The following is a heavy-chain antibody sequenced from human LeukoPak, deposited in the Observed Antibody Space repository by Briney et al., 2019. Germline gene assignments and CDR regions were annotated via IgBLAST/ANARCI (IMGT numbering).Heavy chain of an antibody. D-gene: IGHD3-10*01. Sequence: GGSLKLSCAASGFTFSGSAMHWVRQASGKGLEWVGRIRSKANNYATEYGASVRGRFTISRDDSKNTAYLQMNSLKTEDTAVYYCTSRGFGELQKSYNYWGQGTLVTVSS. J-gene: IGHJ4*02. CDR3: TSRGFGELQKSYNY. V-gene: IGHV3-73*01. CDR1: GFTFSGSA. CDR2: IRSKANNYAT.